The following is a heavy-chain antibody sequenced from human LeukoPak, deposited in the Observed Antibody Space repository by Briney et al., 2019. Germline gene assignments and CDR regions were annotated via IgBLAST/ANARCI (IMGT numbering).Heavy chain of an antibody. V-gene: IGHV4-4*07. J-gene: IGHJ4*02. CDR2: FYTSGSP. Sequence: SETLSLTCSVSGGYIGSYFWSRIRQPAGKELEYIGRFYTSGSPNYNPSLKSRVTMSVDTSKNQFSLRLSSVSPADTAVYYCARIGGITYFDYWGQGILVTVPS. CDR3: ARIGGITYFDY. D-gene: IGHD3-16*01. CDR1: GGYIGSYF.